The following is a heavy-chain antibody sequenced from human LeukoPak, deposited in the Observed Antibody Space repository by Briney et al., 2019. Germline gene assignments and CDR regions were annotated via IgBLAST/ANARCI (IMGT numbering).Heavy chain of an antibody. Sequence: GESLRLSCAAPGFTFSSYAMSWVRQAPGKGLEWVSAITGSGGNTYYADSVKGRFTISRDNSKNTLYLQMNSLGVEDTAVYYCARRVVLTRYYYFDYWSQGTLVIVSS. V-gene: IGHV3-23*01. CDR2: ITGSGGNT. D-gene: IGHD3-9*01. J-gene: IGHJ4*02. CDR3: ARRVVLTRYYYFDY. CDR1: GFTFSSYA.